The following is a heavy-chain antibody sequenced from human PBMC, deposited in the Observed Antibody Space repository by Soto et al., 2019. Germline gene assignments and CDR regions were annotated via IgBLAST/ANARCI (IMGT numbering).Heavy chain of an antibody. CDR3: ARHSRFNWFDP. Sequence: AETLSLTCTVSGGSISSYYWSWIRQPPGKGLEWIGYIYCSGSTNYNPSLKSRVTISVDTSKNQFSLKLSSVTAADTAVYYCARHSRFNWFDPWGQGTLVTVSS. CDR2: IYCSGST. CDR1: GGSISSYY. V-gene: IGHV4-59*08. J-gene: IGHJ5*02.